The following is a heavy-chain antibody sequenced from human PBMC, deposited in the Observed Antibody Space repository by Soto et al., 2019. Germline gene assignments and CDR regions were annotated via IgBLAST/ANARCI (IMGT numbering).Heavy chain of an antibody. CDR3: ARHRVVGATIATFDY. V-gene: IGHV4-39*01. CDR1: GGSISSSSYY. D-gene: IGHD1-26*01. J-gene: IGHJ4*02. Sequence: QLQLQESGPGLVKPSETLSLTCTVSGGSISSSSYYWGWIRQPPGKGLEWIGSIYYSGSTYYNPSLKSRVTISVDTSKNQFSLKLSSVTAADTAVYYCARHRVVGATIATFDYWGQGTLVTVSS. CDR2: IYYSGST.